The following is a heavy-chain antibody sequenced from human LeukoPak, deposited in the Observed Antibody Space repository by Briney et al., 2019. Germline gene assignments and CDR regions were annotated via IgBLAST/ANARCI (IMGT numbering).Heavy chain of an antibody. CDR3: ARTVVVPVAIRDYYGMDV. V-gene: IGHV4-34*01. CDR1: GGSVSGYY. D-gene: IGHD2-2*02. J-gene: IGHJ6*02. Sequence: SETLSLTCTVSGGSVSGYYWNWIRQPPGRGLEWIGEIHHGGSTNYNPSLKSRVTISPDTSKNQFSLHLSSVTAADTAVYYCARTVVVPVAIRDYYGMDVWGQGSTVTVSS. CDR2: IHHGGST.